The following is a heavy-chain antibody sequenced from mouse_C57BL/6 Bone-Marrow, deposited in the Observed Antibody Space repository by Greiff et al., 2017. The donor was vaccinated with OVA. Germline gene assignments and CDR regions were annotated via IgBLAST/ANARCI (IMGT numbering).Heavy chain of an antibody. Sequence: QVQLKQPGAELVKPGASVKMSCKASGYTFTSYWITWVKQRPGQGLEWIGDIYPGSGSTNYNEKFKSKATLTVDTSSSTAYMQLSSLISEDSAVYYCAKIYDGYFLYAMDYWGQGTSVTVSS. D-gene: IGHD2-3*01. V-gene: IGHV1-55*01. CDR3: AKIYDGYFLYAMDY. CDR2: IYPGSGST. CDR1: GYTFTSYW. J-gene: IGHJ4*01.